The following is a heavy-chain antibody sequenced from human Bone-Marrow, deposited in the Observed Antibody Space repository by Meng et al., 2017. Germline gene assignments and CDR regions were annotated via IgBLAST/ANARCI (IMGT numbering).Heavy chain of an antibody. CDR2: MNPNSGNT. Sequence: ASVKVSCKASGGTFSSYTISWVRQATGQGLEWMGWMNPNSGNTGYAQKFQGRVTMTRNTSISTAYMELSSLRSEDTAVYYCARGSSYLNYYDSSGYYYVWAYWGQGTLVTVSS. CDR1: GGTFSSYT. J-gene: IGHJ4*02. CDR3: ARGSSYLNYYDSSGYYYVWAY. D-gene: IGHD3-22*01. V-gene: IGHV1-8*02.